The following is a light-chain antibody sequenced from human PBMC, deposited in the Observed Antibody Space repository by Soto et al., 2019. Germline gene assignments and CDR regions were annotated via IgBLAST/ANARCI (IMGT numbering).Light chain of an antibody. Sequence: EIVLTQSPGTLSLSPGERATLSCRASQSVSSSYLAWYQQKPGQAPRLLIYGASSRATGIPDRFSGSGSRTDFTLTISRLEPEDFAVYYCQKYGGSPLFTFGPGTRVEIK. CDR2: GAS. J-gene: IGKJ3*01. V-gene: IGKV3-20*01. CDR3: QKYGGSPLFT. CDR1: QSVSSSY.